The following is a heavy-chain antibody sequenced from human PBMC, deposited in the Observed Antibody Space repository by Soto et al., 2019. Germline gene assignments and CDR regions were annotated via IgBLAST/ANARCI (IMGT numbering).Heavy chain of an antibody. CDR2: INHSGST. CDR1: VGTFSGDY. J-gene: IGHJ4*02. D-gene: IGHD5-12*01. V-gene: IGHV4-34*01. CDR3: ARGRYCEYSSYATKYAFDY. Sequence: QVQLQQWGAGLLKPSETRSLTCAVYVGTFSGDYCSRISQPPGKGLEWIGEINHSGSTNYNPSLMSRVTISVDTTMPQFSLEVSSVTAADTSMSYCARGRYCEYSSYATKYAFDYWGRGTLVTDFS.